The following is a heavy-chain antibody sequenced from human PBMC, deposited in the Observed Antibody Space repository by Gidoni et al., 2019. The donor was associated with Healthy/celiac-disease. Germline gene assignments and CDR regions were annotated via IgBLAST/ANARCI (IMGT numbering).Heavy chain of an antibody. V-gene: IGHV3-48*03. CDR2: ISSSGSTI. CDR3: ARDLKDYDFWSGFSRPQGMDV. J-gene: IGHJ6*02. Sequence: EVQLVESGGGLVQPGGSLRLSCAASGFTFSSYEMNWVRQAPGKGLEWVSYISSSGSTIYYADSVKGRFTISRDNAKNSPYLQMNSLRAEDTAVYYCARDLKDYDFWSGFSRPQGMDVWGQGTTVTVSS. D-gene: IGHD3-3*01. CDR1: GFTFSSYE.